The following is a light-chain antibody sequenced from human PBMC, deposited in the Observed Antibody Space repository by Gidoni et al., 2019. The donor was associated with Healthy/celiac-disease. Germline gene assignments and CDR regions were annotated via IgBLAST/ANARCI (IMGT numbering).Light chain of an antibody. Sequence: EIVLTQSPATLSLSPGERATLSCRASQSVSSYLAWYQQKPGQAPRLLIYDASNSATGIPARFSGSGSGTDFTLTISSLEPEDFAVYYCQQRSNWPITFXQXTRLXIK. CDR2: DAS. V-gene: IGKV3-11*01. CDR1: QSVSSY. CDR3: QQRSNWPIT. J-gene: IGKJ5*01.